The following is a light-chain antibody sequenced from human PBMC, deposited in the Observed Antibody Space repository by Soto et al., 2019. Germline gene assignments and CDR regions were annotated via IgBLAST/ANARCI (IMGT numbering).Light chain of an antibody. CDR1: NIGSKS. V-gene: IGLV3-21*02. J-gene: IGLJ2*01. CDR2: DNT. Sequence: SYELTQPPSVSVAPGQTARITCGGNNIGSKSVHWYQQRPRQAPVLVVYDNTDRPSGIPERSSGSNSGNTASLTISRVEAGDEADFYCQVWDTSSDDVVFGGGTKLTVL. CDR3: QVWDTSSDDVV.